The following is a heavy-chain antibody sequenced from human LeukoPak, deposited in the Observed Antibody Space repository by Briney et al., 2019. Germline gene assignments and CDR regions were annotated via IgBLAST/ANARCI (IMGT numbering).Heavy chain of an antibody. CDR3: AKAHLSLVAATYDADAFDI. Sequence: GGSLRFSCAASGFTFSSYGMHWVRQAPGKGLEWVAFIRYDGSNKYYADSVKGRFTISRDNSKNTLYLQMNSLRAEDTAVYYCAKAHLSLVAATYDADAFDIWGQGTMVTVSS. J-gene: IGHJ3*02. CDR1: GFTFSSYG. CDR2: IRYDGSNK. D-gene: IGHD2-15*01. V-gene: IGHV3-30*02.